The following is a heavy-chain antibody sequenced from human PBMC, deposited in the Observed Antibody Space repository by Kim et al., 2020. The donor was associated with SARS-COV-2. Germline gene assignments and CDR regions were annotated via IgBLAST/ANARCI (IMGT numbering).Heavy chain of an antibody. V-gene: IGHV3-15*01. D-gene: IGHD6-6*01. CDR3: TTFKGAPGSTHDF. Sequence: YAAPVKGRFTISRDDSKNTLYLQMNSLSIEDTAIYYCTTFKGAPGSTHDFWGQGTLVIVSS. J-gene: IGHJ4*02.